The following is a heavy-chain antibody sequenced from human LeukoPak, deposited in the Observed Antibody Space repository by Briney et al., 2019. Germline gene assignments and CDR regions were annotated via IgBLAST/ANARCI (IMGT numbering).Heavy chain of an antibody. V-gene: IGHV3-33*08. Sequence: GGSLRLSCAASRFTFSSYWMSWVRQAPGKGLEWVAVIWYDGSNKYYADSVKGRFTISRDNSKNTLYLQMNSLRAEDTAVYYCARDPGSPYYYYGMDVWGQGTTVTVSS. CDR3: ARDPGSPYYYYGMDV. CDR2: IWYDGSNK. CDR1: RFTFSSYW. D-gene: IGHD2-15*01. J-gene: IGHJ6*02.